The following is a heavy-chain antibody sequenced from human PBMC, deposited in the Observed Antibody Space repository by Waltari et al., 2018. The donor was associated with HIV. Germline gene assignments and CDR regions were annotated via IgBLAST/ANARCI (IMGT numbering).Heavy chain of an antibody. CDR2: ISWNSNYI. J-gene: IGHJ6*03. V-gene: IGHV3-9*01. CDR3: AKDKDLWGTYRGFYMDG. CDR1: GFNFDAHA. Sequence: EVQLVESGGGLVQPGRSLRLSCVASGFNFDAHAMHWVRQVPEKGLEWVSGISWNSNYIGYADSEKGRFTISRDNAKNSLYLQMNSLRAEDTAFYYCAKDKDLWGTYRGFYMDGWGKGTTVIVSS. D-gene: IGHD3-16*02.